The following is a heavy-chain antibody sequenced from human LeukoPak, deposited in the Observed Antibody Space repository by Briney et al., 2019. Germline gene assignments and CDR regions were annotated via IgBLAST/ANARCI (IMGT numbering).Heavy chain of an antibody. D-gene: IGHD1-1*01. V-gene: IGHV3-21*04. J-gene: IGHJ4*02. CDR3: ARGSLNWYGGDY. Sequence: GGSLRLSCAASAFTFSSFSMNWVRQAPGKGLEWVSSISSGSRYTYYADSVKGRFTISRDNAKNSLYPQMNSLRAEDTAVYYCARGSLNWYGGDYWGQGTLVTVSS. CDR1: AFTFSSFS. CDR2: ISSGSRYT.